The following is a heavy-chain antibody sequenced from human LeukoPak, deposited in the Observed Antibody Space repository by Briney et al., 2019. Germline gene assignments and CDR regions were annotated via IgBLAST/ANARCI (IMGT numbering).Heavy chain of an antibody. D-gene: IGHD1-14*01. Sequence: GGSLRLSCAASGFTFDDYAMHWVRQAPGKGLEWVSGISWNSGSIGYADSVKGRFTISRDNSKNTLYLQMNSLGAEDTAVYYCARDPDANYFDYWGQGTPVTVSS. V-gene: IGHV3-9*01. CDR3: ARDPDANYFDY. J-gene: IGHJ4*02. CDR2: ISWNSGSI. CDR1: GFTFDDYA.